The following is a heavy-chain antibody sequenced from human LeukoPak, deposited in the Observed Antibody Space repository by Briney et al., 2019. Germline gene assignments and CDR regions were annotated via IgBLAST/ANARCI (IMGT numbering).Heavy chain of an antibody. Sequence: SETLSLTCAVYGGSFSGYYWSWIRQPPGKGLEWIGEINHSGSTNYNPSLKSRVTISVDTSKNQFSLKLSSVTAADTAVHYCARWGSGYYLYYFDYWGQGTLVTVSS. CDR3: ARWGSGYYLYYFDY. V-gene: IGHV4-34*01. CDR2: INHSGST. CDR1: GGSFSGYY. J-gene: IGHJ4*02. D-gene: IGHD3-22*01.